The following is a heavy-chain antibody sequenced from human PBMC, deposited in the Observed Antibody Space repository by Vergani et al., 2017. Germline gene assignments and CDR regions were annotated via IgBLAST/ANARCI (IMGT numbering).Heavy chain of an antibody. Sequence: EVQLVESGGGLVKPGGSLRLSCAASGFTFSSYSMNWVRQAPGKGLEWVSSISSSSSDIYYADSVKGRFTISRDNAKNSLYLQMNSLRAEDTAVYYCARAQGYYGSGSYRSDAFDIWGQGTMVTVSS. J-gene: IGHJ3*02. V-gene: IGHV3-21*01. CDR1: GFTFSSYS. CDR3: ARAQGYYGSGSYRSDAFDI. CDR2: ISSSSSDI. D-gene: IGHD3-10*01.